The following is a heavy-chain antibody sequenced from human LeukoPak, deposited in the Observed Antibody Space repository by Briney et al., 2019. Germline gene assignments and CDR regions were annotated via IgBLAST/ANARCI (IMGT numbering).Heavy chain of an antibody. V-gene: IGHV4-34*01. Sequence: PSETLSLTCAVYGGSFSGYYWSWIRQPPGKGLEWIGEINHSGSTNYNPSLKSRVTISVDTSKNQFSLKLSSVTAADTAVYYCARTSMPRRGSAGYWGKGTLVTVSS. D-gene: IGHD2/OR15-2a*01. CDR2: INHSGST. J-gene: IGHJ4*02. CDR3: ARTSMPRRGSAGY. CDR1: GGSFSGYY.